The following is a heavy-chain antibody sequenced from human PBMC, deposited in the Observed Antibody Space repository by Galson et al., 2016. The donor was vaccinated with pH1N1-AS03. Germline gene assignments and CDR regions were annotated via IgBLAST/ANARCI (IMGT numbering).Heavy chain of an antibody. CDR3: ARGVRPYYYAMDV. J-gene: IGHJ6*02. Sequence: PALVKPTQTLTLTCTLSGFSLTTSGMCVNWIRQPPGKALEWLARIDWDDDKYFSTSLRTRLTISRDTSKNQVVLKMTNMGPLDTGTYYCARGVRPYYYAMDVWGQGTTVTVSS. CDR2: IDWDDDK. CDR1: GFSLTTSGMC. V-gene: IGHV2-70*11.